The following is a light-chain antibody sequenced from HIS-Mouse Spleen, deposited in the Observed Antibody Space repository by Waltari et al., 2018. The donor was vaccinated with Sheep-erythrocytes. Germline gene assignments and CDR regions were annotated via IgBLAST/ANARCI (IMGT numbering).Light chain of an antibody. Sequence: AIRMTQSPSSLSASTGDRVTITCRASPGISSYLAWYQQKPGQAPKLLIYAASTLQSGVPSRFSGSGSGTDFTLTISCLQSEDFATYYCQQYYSYPYTFGQGTKLEIK. J-gene: IGKJ2*01. CDR3: QQYYSYPYT. CDR1: PGISSY. V-gene: IGKV1-8*01. CDR2: AAS.